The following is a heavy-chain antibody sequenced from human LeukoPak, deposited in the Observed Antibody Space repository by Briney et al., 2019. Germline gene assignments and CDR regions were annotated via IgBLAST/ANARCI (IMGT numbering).Heavy chain of an antibody. CDR2: IYTRGST. D-gene: IGHD1-26*01. V-gene: IGHV4-61*02. CDR1: GGSISSGSYY. Sequence: PSETLSLTCTVSGGSISSGSYYWSWIRQPAGKGLEWIGRIYTRGSTTYNSSLKSRVTISLDTSKNHFSLRLSSVTAADTAVYYCARDREVGATGYYFDYWGQGTLVTVSS. J-gene: IGHJ4*02. CDR3: ARDREVGATGYYFDY.